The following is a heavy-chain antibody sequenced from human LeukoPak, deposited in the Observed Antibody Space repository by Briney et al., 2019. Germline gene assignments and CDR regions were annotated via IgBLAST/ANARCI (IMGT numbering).Heavy chain of an antibody. D-gene: IGHD2-2*01. CDR1: GYTFTDYY. V-gene: IGHV1-2*02. Sequence: GASVKDSCKASGYTFTDYYIHWVRQAPGQGLEWMAWINPNSGGTYYAQNFHDRITLTRDTSISTAYMELSRQRSDDTAIYYCARANALYCSSTSCLFDYWGQGTLVTVSS. CDR3: ARANALYCSSTSCLFDY. J-gene: IGHJ4*02. CDR2: INPNSGGT.